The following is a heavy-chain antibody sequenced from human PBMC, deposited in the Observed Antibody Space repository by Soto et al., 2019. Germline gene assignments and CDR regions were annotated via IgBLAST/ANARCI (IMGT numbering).Heavy chain of an antibody. CDR2: IYWDDDK. D-gene: IGHD6-13*01. V-gene: IGHV2-5*02. CDR3: AHNLVAGTSWFDP. J-gene: IGHJ5*02. Sequence: QITLKESGPTLVKPTQTLTLTCTFSGFSLSTSGVGVVWIRQPPGKALEWLGIIYWDDDKRYSPSLKSRLTINQYTSKNPVVLTMTSMDPLDTGTYYCAHNLVAGTSWFDPWGQGTLVTVSS. CDR1: GFSLSTSGVG.